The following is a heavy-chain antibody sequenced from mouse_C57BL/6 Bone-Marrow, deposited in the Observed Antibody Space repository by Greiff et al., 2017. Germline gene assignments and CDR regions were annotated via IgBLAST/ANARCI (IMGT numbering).Heavy chain of an antibody. CDR3: ARQGYYYARDY. CDR2: ISSGGSYT. Sequence: EVQLQESGGDLVKPGGSLKLSCAASGFTFSSYGMSWVRQTPDKRLEWVATISSGGSYTYYPDSVKGRFTISRDNAKNTLYLQMSSLKSEDTAMYYCARQGYYYARDYWGKGTAVTVSS. J-gene: IGHJ4*01. V-gene: IGHV5-6*01. CDR1: GFTFSSYG.